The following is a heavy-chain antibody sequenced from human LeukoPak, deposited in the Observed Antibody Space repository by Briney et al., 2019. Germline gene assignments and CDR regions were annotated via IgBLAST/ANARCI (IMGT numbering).Heavy chain of an antibody. J-gene: IGHJ5*02. CDR1: VFTFISHW. CDR2: IKPDGSDK. Sequence: GCLRVSCVASVFTFISHWMVWVRQAPGKGLWWVGNIKPDGSDKYYVDSVKGRFTISKANTQTPLYLKMTSLRAEEPALNFCVWGYNWAFETWGQGTRISVSS. V-gene: IGHV3-7*04. CDR3: VWGYNWAFET. D-gene: IGHD5-24*01.